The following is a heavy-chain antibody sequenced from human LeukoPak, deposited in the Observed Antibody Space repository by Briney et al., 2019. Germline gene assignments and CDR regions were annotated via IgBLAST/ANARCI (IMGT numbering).Heavy chain of an antibody. D-gene: IGHD2-15*01. CDR2: IYTSGST. Sequence: SETLSLTCTVSGGSISSYYWSWIRQPAGKGLEWIGRIYTSGSTNYNPSLKSRVTISVDTSKNQFSLKLSSVTAADTAVYYCARRTVVVVAATPGGYYYGMDVWGQGTTVTVSS. V-gene: IGHV4-4*07. CDR1: GGSISSYY. J-gene: IGHJ6*02. CDR3: ARRTVVVVAATPGGYYYGMDV.